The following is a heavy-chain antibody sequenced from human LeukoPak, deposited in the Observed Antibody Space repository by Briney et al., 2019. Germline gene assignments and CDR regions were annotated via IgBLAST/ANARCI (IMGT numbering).Heavy chain of an antibody. Sequence: GGSLRLSCAASGFHFSSYGMHWVRQAPGKGLEGVAFIRYDGSNKYYADSVKGRFTISRDNSKNTLYLQMNSLRAEDTAVYYCAKSVTTMVRGYFDYGGQGTLVTVSA. CDR1: GFHFSSYG. CDR2: IRYDGSNK. CDR3: AKSVTTMVRGYFDY. D-gene: IGHD3-10*01. J-gene: IGHJ4*02. V-gene: IGHV3-30*02.